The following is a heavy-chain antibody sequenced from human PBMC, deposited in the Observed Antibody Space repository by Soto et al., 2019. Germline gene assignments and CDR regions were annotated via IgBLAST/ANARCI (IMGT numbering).Heavy chain of an antibody. Sequence: SVKVSCKASGGTFSSYTIGWVRQAPEQGLELMGRMIPMLCIANYSQKFQGRVTITAYKSTITSYIELSSLRSEDTSVYYCARAYDSSGPEAYWGRG. CDR3: ARAYDSSGPEAY. CDR1: GGTFSSYT. J-gene: IGHJ4*02. V-gene: IGHV1-69*02. CDR2: MIPMLCIA. D-gene: IGHD3-22*01.